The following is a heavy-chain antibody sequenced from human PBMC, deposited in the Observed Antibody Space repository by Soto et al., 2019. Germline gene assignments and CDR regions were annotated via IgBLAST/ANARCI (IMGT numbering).Heavy chain of an antibody. CDR2: IYPSDSYT. J-gene: IGHJ5*02. CDR3: VQAVATNWFDP. CDR1: GYSFTKYW. D-gene: IGHD5-12*01. V-gene: IGHV5-10-1*01. Sequence: GESLKISCQTSGYSFTKYWIDWVRQMPGKGLEWMGIIYPSDSYTNYSPSFQGHVTISADKSISTAYLQWSSLKASDTAMYYCVQAVATNWFDPWGQGTQVTVSS.